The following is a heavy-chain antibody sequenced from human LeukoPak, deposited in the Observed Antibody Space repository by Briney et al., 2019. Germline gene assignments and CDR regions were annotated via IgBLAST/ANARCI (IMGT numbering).Heavy chain of an antibody. CDR1: GGSISSGGYS. CDR3: ARGRIAAAGTGLGYYFDY. Sequence: KSSQTLSLTCAVSGGSISSGGYSWSWIRQPPGKGLEWIGYIYHSGSTYYNPSLKSRVTISVDRSKNQFSLKLSSVTAADTAVYYCARGRIAAAGTGLGYYFDYWGQGALVTVSS. V-gene: IGHV4-30-2*01. D-gene: IGHD6-13*01. CDR2: IYHSGST. J-gene: IGHJ4*02.